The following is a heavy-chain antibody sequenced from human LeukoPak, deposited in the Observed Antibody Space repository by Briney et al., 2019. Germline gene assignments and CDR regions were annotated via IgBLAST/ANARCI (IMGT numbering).Heavy chain of an antibody. D-gene: IGHD5-24*01. CDR3: AKDQGSRDGYNYPDY. Sequence: PGGSLRLSCAASGFTFSSYAMSWVRQAPGKGLEWVAFIRYDGSNKYYADSVKGRFTISRDNSKNTLYLQMNSLRAEDTAVYYCAKDQGSRDGYNYPDYWGQGTLVTVSS. J-gene: IGHJ4*02. CDR1: GFTFSSYA. V-gene: IGHV3-30*02. CDR2: IRYDGSNK.